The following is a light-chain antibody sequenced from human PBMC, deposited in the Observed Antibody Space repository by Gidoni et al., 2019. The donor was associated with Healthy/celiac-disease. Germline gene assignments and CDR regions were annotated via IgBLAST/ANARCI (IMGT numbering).Light chain of an antibody. J-gene: IGKJ4*01. CDR2: DAS. CDR3: QQRSNWPPT. CDR1: QSVSSY. V-gene: IGKV3-11*01. Sequence: EIVFTQSPATLSLSPGERATLSCRASQSVSSYLNWYQQKPGQAPRLLIYDASNMATGIPARFSGSGSGTDFTLTISSLEPEDFAVYYCQQRSNWPPTFGGGTKVEIK.